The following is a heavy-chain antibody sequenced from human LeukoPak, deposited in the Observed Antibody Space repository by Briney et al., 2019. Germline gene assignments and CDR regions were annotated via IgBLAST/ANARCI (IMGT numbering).Heavy chain of an antibody. CDR1: GYTFTSYG. V-gene: IGHV1-18*01. D-gene: IGHD2-2*01. CDR2: ISAYNGNT. Sequence: ASVKVSCKASGYTFTSYGISWVRQAPGQGLEWMGWISAYNGNTNYAQKLQGRVTMTTDTSTSTAYMELRSLRSDDTAVYYCARVLIVPAANGYYGMDVWGQGTTVTVSS. J-gene: IGHJ6*02. CDR3: ARVLIVPAANGYYGMDV.